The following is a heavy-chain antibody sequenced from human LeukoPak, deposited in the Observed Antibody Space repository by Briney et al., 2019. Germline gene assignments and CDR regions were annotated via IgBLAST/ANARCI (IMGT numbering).Heavy chain of an antibody. CDR1: GYTFTGYY. Sequence: ASVKVSCKASGYTFTGYYMHWVRQAPGQGLEWMGWINPNSGGTNYAQKFQGRVTMTRDTSISTAYMELSSLRSEDTAVYYCARAPRYYDSSGYIPTFDYWGQGTLVTVSS. CDR3: ARAPRYYDSSGYIPTFDY. CDR2: INPNSGGT. D-gene: IGHD3-22*01. V-gene: IGHV1-2*02. J-gene: IGHJ4*02.